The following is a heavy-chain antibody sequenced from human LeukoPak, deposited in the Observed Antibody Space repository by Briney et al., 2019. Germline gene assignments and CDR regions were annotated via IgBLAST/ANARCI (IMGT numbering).Heavy chain of an antibody. J-gene: IGHJ5*02. CDR3: ARELGTAFDP. Sequence: GGSLRLSCAASGFTFSNYWVHWVRQASGKGLVWVSRINSDGSSTSYADSVKGRFTISRDNAKNTLYLQMNSLRAEDTAVYYCARELGTAFDPWGQGTLVTVPS. V-gene: IGHV3-74*01. CDR2: INSDGSST. D-gene: IGHD7-27*01. CDR1: GFTFSNYW.